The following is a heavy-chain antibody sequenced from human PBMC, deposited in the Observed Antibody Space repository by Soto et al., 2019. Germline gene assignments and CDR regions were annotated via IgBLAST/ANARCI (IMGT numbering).Heavy chain of an antibody. D-gene: IGHD6-13*01. V-gene: IGHV3-23*01. J-gene: IGHJ3*02. CDR2: ISASGATT. CDR3: AKWTETVVEAALAGGAFDI. CDR1: VFSFSPYA. Sequence: EVQLLESGGNLVQPGGSLRRSCAASVFSFSPYALTWVRQVPGKGLEWVAGISASGATTYYADSVKGRFTISRDNSKNTVFLHMTRLRAEDTALYYCAKWTETVVEAALAGGAFDIWGQGTTVTVSS.